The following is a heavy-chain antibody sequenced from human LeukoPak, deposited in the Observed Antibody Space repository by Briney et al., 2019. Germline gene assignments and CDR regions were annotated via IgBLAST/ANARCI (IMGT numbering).Heavy chain of an antibody. CDR2: INTDGSSR. CDR3: ARDHSSWEVPSDY. Sequence: PGGSLRLSCAASGFTFSTYWMHWVRQVPGKGLVWVSGINTDGSSRSYADSVEGRFTISRDNAKNTLYLQMNSLRADDTAVYYCARDHSSWEVPSDYWGQGTLVTVSS. V-gene: IGHV3-74*01. J-gene: IGHJ4*02. CDR1: GFTFSTYW. D-gene: IGHD6-13*01.